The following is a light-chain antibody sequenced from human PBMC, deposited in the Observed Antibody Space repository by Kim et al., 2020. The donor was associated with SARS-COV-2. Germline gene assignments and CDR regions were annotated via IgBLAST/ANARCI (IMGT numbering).Light chain of an antibody. V-gene: IGKV4-1*01. Sequence: DIVMTQSPDSLAVSLGERATINCKSSQSVLFSSNNKNYLAWYQHRPGQPPKLLIYWASTRESGVPDRFSGSGSGTDFTLTISSLQAEDVAVYYCQQYYATPWTFGQGTKLEI. CDR3: QQYYATPWT. CDR1: QSVLFSSNNKNY. CDR2: WAS. J-gene: IGKJ1*01.